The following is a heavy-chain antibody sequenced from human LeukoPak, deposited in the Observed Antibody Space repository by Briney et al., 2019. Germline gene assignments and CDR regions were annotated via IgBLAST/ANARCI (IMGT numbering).Heavy chain of an antibody. CDR2: ISGSGGST. CDR1: GFTFSSYA. J-gene: IGHJ4*02. V-gene: IGHV3-23*01. CDR3: AKDRLATRTFDY. D-gene: IGHD5-24*01. Sequence: PGGSLRLSCAASGFTFSSYAMSWVRQAPGKGLEWVSAISGSGGSTYCADSVKGRFTISRDNSKNTLYLQMNSLRAEDTAVYYCAKDRLATRTFDYWGQGTLVTVSS.